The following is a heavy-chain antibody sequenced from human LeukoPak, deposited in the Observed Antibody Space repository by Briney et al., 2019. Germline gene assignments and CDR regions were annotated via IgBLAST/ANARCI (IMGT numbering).Heavy chain of an antibody. CDR3: ANGGDSSSWYRYYFDY. CDR1: GFTFSSYW. J-gene: IGHJ4*02. D-gene: IGHD6-13*01. V-gene: IGHV3-74*01. CDR2: INSDGSST. Sequence: PGGSLRLSYAASGFTFSSYWMHWVRQAPGKGLVWVSRINSDGSSTSYADSVKGRFTISRDNAKNTLYLQMNSLRAEDTAVYYCANGGDSSSWYRYYFDYWGQGTLVTVSS.